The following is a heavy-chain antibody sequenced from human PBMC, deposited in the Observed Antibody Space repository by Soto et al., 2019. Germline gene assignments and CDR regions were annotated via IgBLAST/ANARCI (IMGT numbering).Heavy chain of an antibody. CDR2: FDPEDGET. CDR3: ATAFYGDCPSYYFDY. D-gene: IGHD4-17*01. CDR1: GYTLTELS. V-gene: IGHV1-24*01. Sequence: ASVKVSCKVSGYTLTELSMHWVRQAPGKGLEWMGGFDPEDGETIYAQKFQGRVTMTEDTSTDTAYMELSSLRSEDTAVYYCATAFYGDCPSYYFDYWGQGTLVTVSS. J-gene: IGHJ4*02.